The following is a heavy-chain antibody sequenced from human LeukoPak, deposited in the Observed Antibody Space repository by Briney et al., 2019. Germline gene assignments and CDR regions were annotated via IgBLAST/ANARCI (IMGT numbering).Heavy chain of an antibody. CDR1: GFTFSDYY. Sequence: GGSLRLSCAASGFTFSDYYMSWIRQAPGKGLEWVSYISSSSSYTNYADSVKGRFTISRDNSKNTLYLHMNSLRAEDTALYYCAKETGIILVRGAVDYWGQGTLVTVSS. CDR2: ISSSSSYT. D-gene: IGHD3-10*01. J-gene: IGHJ4*02. V-gene: IGHV3-11*05. CDR3: AKETGIILVRGAVDY.